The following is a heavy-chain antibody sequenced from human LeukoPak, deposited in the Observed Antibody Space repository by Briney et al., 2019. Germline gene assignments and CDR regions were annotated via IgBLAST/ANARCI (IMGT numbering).Heavy chain of an antibody. CDR1: GYSISSGYY. D-gene: IGHD3-22*01. CDR2: IHHSGST. Sequence: PSETLSLTCTVSGYSISSGYYWGWIRQPPGKGLEWIGSIHHSGSTYYNPSLKSRVTISVDTSKNQFSLKLSSVTAADTAVYYCARHYVRFRYYYDSSGYYYGSFDYWGQGTLVTVSS. V-gene: IGHV4-38-2*02. CDR3: ARHYVRFRYYYDSSGYYYGSFDY. J-gene: IGHJ4*02.